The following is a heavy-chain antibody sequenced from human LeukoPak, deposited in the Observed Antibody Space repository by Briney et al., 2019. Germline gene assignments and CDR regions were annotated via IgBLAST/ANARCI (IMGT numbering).Heavy chain of an antibody. CDR2: IYTSGST. Sequence: PSQTLSLTCAVSGGSISSGGYSWSWIRQPAGKGLEWIGRIYTSGSTNYNPSLKSRVTMSVDTSKNQFSLKLSSVTAADTAVYYCARDPQLRWLDYWGQGTLVTVSS. CDR3: ARDPQLRWLDY. J-gene: IGHJ4*02. CDR1: GGSISSGGYS. V-gene: IGHV4-61*02. D-gene: IGHD4-23*01.